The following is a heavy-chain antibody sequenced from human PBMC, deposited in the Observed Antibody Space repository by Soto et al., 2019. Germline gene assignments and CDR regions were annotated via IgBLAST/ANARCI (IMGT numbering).Heavy chain of an antibody. D-gene: IGHD3-10*01. J-gene: IGHJ4*02. CDR1: GGSVSTGSYD. V-gene: IGHV4-61*01. CDR3: AREVSSFGSNHFDS. Sequence: SETLSLTCTVSGGSVSTGSYDWSWIRQPPGKGLEWIGKIFFTGSAHYNPSLRNRVTMSVDTSKNQFSLRLNSVTAADTAVYYCAREVSSFGSNHFDSWGQGALVTVSS. CDR2: IFFTGSA.